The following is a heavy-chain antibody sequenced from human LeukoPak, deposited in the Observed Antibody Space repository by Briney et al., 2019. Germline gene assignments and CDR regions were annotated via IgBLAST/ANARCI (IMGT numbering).Heavy chain of an antibody. D-gene: IGHD6-19*01. CDR1: GFTFSSYS. J-gene: IGHJ5*02. CDR3: ARDGSSGWSNWFDP. CDR2: ISSSSSTI. Sequence: GGSLRLSCAASGFTFSSYSMNWVRQAPGKGLEGVSYISSSSSTIYYADSVKGRFTISRDNAKNSLYLQMNSLRAEDTAVYYCARDGSSGWSNWFDPWGQGTLVTVSS. V-gene: IGHV3-48*01.